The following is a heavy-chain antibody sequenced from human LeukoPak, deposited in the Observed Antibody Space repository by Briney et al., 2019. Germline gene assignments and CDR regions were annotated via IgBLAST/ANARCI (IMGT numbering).Heavy chain of an antibody. V-gene: IGHV3-11*04. CDR3: ASGEYYYDSSGYISDY. D-gene: IGHD3-22*01. Sequence: GGSLRLSCAASGFTFSDYYMSWIRQAPGKGLEWVSYISSSGSTIYYADSVKGRFTISRDNAKNSLYLQMNSLRAEDTAVYYCASGEYYYDSSGYISDYWGQGTLVTVSP. CDR2: ISSSGSTI. J-gene: IGHJ4*02. CDR1: GFTFSDYY.